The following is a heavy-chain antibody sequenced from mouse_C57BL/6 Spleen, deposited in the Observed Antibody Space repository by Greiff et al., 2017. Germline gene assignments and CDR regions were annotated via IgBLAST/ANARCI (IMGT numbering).Heavy chain of an antibody. Sequence: EVQLVESGGGLVKPGGSLKLSCAASGFTFSSYAMSWVRQTPEKRLEWVATISDGGSYTYYPDNVKGRFTISRDNAKNNLYLQMSHLKAEDTAMYYCAREGVYYYGSSRGYAMDYWGQGTSVTVSS. CDR2: ISDGGSYT. CDR1: GFTFSSYA. D-gene: IGHD1-1*01. V-gene: IGHV5-4*01. CDR3: AREGVYYYGSSRGYAMDY. J-gene: IGHJ4*01.